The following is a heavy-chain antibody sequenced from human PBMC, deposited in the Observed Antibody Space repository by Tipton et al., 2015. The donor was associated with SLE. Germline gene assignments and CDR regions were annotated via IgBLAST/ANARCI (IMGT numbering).Heavy chain of an antibody. J-gene: IGHJ6*02. V-gene: IGHV3-30-3*01. D-gene: IGHD5-18*01. CDR3: AKDGVWGLWSPMDV. CDR1: GFTFTSYA. Sequence: SLRLSCAASGFTFTSYAIHWVRQAPGKGLEWVAVISHDGSKEYYADSVKGRFTISRDNAKNTLYLQMNSLRAEDTAVYYCAKDGVWGLWSPMDVWGQGTTVTVS. CDR2: ISHDGSKE.